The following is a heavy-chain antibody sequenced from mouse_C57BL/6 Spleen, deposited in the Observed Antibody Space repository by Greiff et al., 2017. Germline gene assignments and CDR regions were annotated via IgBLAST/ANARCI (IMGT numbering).Heavy chain of an antibody. CDR2: IDPSDSYT. CDR3: ARATRDFDV. V-gene: IGHV1-69*01. D-gene: IGHD3-3*01. CDR1: GYTFTSYW. J-gene: IGHJ1*03. Sequence: QVQLKQPGAELVMPGASVKLSCKASGYTFTSYWMHWVKQRPGQGLEWIGEIDPSDSYTNYNQKFKGKSTLSVDKSSSTAYMQLSSLTSEYSAVYYCARATRDFDVWGTGTTVTVSS.